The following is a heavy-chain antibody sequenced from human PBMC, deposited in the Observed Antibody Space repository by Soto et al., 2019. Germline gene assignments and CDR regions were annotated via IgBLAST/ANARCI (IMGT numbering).Heavy chain of an antibody. D-gene: IGHD3-10*01. Sequence: SETMSLTCTVSGGSMSSGGYYWSWIRQHPGKGLEWIGYIYYSGSTDYNKSLKSRVTISVDTSKNKSSLKLSSVTAADTAVYYCARYYGSGSYQNRNLDYWGQGTLVTVS. V-gene: IGHV4-31*03. CDR3: ARYYGSGSYQNRNLDY. CDR2: IYYSGST. J-gene: IGHJ4*02. CDR1: GGSMSSGGYY.